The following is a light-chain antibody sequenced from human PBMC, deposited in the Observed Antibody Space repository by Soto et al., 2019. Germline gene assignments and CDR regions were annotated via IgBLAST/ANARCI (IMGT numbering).Light chain of an antibody. Sequence: QSALTQPASVSGSPGQSIAISCTGTRSDVGAYNYVSWYQQHPGKAPKLMISEVSNRPSGVSNRFSGSKSGNTASLIISGLQAEDEADYYCCSFTSITTYVFGTGTKVTVL. CDR1: RSDVGAYNY. V-gene: IGLV2-14*01. J-gene: IGLJ1*01. CDR2: EVS. CDR3: CSFTSITTYV.